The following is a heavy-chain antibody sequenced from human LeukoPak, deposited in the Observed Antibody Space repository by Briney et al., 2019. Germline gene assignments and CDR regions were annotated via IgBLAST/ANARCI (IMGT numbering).Heavy chain of an antibody. J-gene: IGHJ4*02. CDR3: TTGNVVVPAAISG. Sequence: GGSLRLSWAASGFTFSNAWMSWVRQAPGKGLEWVGRIKSKTDGGTTDYAAPVKGRFTISRDDSKNTLYLQMNSLKTEDTAVYYCTTGNVVVPAAISGWGQGTLVTVSS. V-gene: IGHV3-15*01. CDR2: IKSKTDGGTT. D-gene: IGHD2-2*01. CDR1: GFTFSNAW.